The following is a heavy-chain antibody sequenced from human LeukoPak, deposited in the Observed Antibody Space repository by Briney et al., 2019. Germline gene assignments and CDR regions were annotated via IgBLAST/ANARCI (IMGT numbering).Heavy chain of an antibody. V-gene: IGHV4-31*03. CDR1: GGSISSGGYF. CDR2: IYYGGST. CDR3: ARGTYSSGWSLGFDP. D-gene: IGHD6-19*01. J-gene: IGHJ5*02. Sequence: SETLSLTCTVSGGSISSGGYFWSWIRQHPGKGLEWIGYIYYGGSTYYNPSLKSRLTISVDTSENQFSLRLTSVTAADTAVYYCARGTYSSGWSLGFDPWGQGTPVTVSS.